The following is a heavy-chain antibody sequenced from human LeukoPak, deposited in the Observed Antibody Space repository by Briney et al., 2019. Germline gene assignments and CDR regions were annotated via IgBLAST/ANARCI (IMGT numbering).Heavy chain of an antibody. CDR2: IYYSGST. V-gene: IGHV4-31*03. D-gene: IGHD2/OR15-2a*01. CDR3: ARAGFYASVNQYYYYYYMDV. J-gene: IGHJ6*03. Sequence: PSQTLSLTCTVSGGSISSGGYYWSWIRQHPGKGLEWIGYIYYSGSTYYNPSLKSRVTILVDTSKNQLSLKVTSVTAADAAVYYCARAGFYASVNQYYYYYYMDVWGTGTTVTVSS. CDR1: GGSISSGGYY.